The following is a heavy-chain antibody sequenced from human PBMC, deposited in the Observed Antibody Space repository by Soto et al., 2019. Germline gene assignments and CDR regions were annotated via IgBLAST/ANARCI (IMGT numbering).Heavy chain of an antibody. CDR2: INPNSGGT. D-gene: IGHD2-2*01. CDR1: GYPFTGYY. V-gene: IGHV1-2*02. J-gene: IGHJ3*02. Sequence: GXSVKLSCKAAGYPFTGYYRRWVRQAPGQGLEWMGWINPNSGGTNYAQKFQGRVTMTRDTSISTAYMELSRLRSDDTAVYYCARSRPRGAFDIWGQGTMVNVSS. CDR3: ARSRPRGAFDI.